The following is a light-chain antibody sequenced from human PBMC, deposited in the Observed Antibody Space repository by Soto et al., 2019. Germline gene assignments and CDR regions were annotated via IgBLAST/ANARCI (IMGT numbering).Light chain of an antibody. CDR3: QQYNARPIT. J-gene: IGKJ5*01. CDR1: QSVSSN. V-gene: IGKV3D-15*01. Sequence: EIMMTQSPATLSVSPGERATLSCRASQSVSSNLAWYQQNPGQAPRLLIYGGSTRATGIPARFSGSGSGTEFALTISSLQSEDFAVYYCQQYNARPITFGQGTRLEIK. CDR2: GGS.